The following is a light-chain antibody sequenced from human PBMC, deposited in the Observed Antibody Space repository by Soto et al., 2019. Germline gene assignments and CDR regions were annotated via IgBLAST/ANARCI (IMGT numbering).Light chain of an antibody. CDR3: QQYTNWPET. CDR2: GAS. CDR1: QSVSSN. V-gene: IGKV3-15*01. Sequence: EIVMTQSPATLSVSPGERATLSCRASQSVSSNLAWYQQKPGQAPRLLIYGASTWATGIPARFSGSGSGTEFTLTISNLQSEDFAVYYCQQYTNWPETFGQGTKVEI. J-gene: IGKJ1*01.